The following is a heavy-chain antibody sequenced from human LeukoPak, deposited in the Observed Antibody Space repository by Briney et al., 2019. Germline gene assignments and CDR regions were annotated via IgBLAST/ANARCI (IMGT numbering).Heavy chain of an antibody. D-gene: IGHD4-11*01. J-gene: IGHJ6*02. CDR3: ARDTQYLHYYYYYGMDV. Sequence: ASVKVSCKSSGYTFNNYAMNWVRQAPGQGLEWMGWINTNTGNPTYAQGFTGRFVFSLDTSVSTAYLQISSLKAEDTAVYYCARDTQYLHYYYYYGMDVWGQGTTVTVSS. CDR2: INTNTGNP. V-gene: IGHV7-4-1*02. CDR1: GYTFNNYA.